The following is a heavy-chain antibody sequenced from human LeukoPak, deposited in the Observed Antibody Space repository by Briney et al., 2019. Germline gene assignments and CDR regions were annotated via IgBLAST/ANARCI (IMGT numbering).Heavy chain of an antibody. J-gene: IGHJ4*02. CDR2: ISPNSGGI. D-gene: IGHD6-13*01. V-gene: IGHV1-2*02. CDR3: ARANGAAAGLDY. Sequence: ASVKVSCKASGYTFTGYYMHWVRQAPGEGLEWMGWISPNSGGINYAQKFQGRVTMTRDTSISTAYMELSRLRSDDTAVYYCARANGAAAGLDYWGQGTLVTVSS. CDR1: GYTFTGYY.